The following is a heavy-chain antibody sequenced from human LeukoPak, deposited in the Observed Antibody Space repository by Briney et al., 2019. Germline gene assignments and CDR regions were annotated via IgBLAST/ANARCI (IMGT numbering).Heavy chain of an antibody. Sequence: SETLSLTCTVSGASISTIISYWGWIRQTPGKGLEWIGSIYYSGNTNYNPSLKSRVTISLDTSKNQFSLKLRSVTAADTAVYYCARDTRDAFDIWGQGTMVTVSS. J-gene: IGHJ3*02. V-gene: IGHV4-39*07. CDR3: ARDTRDAFDI. CDR2: IYYSGNT. CDR1: GASISTIISY.